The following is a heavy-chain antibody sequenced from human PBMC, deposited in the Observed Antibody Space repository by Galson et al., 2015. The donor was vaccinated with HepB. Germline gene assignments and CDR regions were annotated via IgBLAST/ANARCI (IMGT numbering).Heavy chain of an antibody. Sequence: SVKVSCKASGYTFTSYGISWVRQAPGQGLEWMGWISAYNGNTNYAQKLQGRVTMTTDTSTSTAYMELRSLRSDDTAVYHCARAPGPGPRDSYGYMCDWGQGTLVTVSS. J-gene: IGHJ4*02. D-gene: IGHD5-18*01. CDR2: ISAYNGNT. CDR3: ARAPGPGPRDSYGYMCD. CDR1: GYTFTSYG. V-gene: IGHV1-18*01.